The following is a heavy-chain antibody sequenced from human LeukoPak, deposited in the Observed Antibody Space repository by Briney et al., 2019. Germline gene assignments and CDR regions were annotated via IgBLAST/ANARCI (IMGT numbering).Heavy chain of an antibody. V-gene: IGHV1-46*02. CDR2: INPSGGST. CDR1: GDSFYKYG. J-gene: IGHJ5*02. D-gene: IGHD5-18*01. Sequence: ASVKVSCKASGDSFYKYGVTWVRQAPGQGLEWMGIINPSGGSTSYAQKFQGRVTMTRDTSTSTVYMELSSLRSEDTAVYYCARGGTAMARTWGQGTLVTVSS. CDR3: ARGGTAMART.